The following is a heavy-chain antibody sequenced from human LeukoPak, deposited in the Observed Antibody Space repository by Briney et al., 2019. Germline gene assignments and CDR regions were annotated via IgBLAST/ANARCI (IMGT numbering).Heavy chain of an antibody. CDR1: GGSISSDY. J-gene: IGHJ4*02. V-gene: IGHV4-59*01. D-gene: IGHD7-27*01. Sequence: SETLSLTCTVSGGSISSDYWSWIRQSPGKGLEWIGYIYYSGTTSYNPSLKSRVTISLDTSKNQFSLKLSSVTAADTAVYYCAGGANWGSPDYWGQGTLVTVSS. CDR3: AGGANWGSPDY. CDR2: IYYSGTT.